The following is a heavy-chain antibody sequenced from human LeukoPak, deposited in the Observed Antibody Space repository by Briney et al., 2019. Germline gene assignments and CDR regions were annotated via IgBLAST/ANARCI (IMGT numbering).Heavy chain of an antibody. CDR1: GGSFSGYY. CDR3: ARASVVVPAAIHPTANRPHAFDI. Sequence: SETLSLTCAVYGGSFSGYYWSWIRQPPGKGLGWIGEINHSGSTNYNPSLKSRVTISVDTSKNQFSLKLSSVTAADTAVYYCARASVVVPAAIHPTANRPHAFDIWGQGTMVTVSS. V-gene: IGHV4-34*01. J-gene: IGHJ3*02. D-gene: IGHD2-2*02. CDR2: INHSGST.